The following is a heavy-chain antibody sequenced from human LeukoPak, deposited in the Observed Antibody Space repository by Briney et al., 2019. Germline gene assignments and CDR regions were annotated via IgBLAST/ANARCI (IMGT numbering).Heavy chain of an antibody. Sequence: GGSLRLSCAASGFTFSSYGMHWVRQAPGKGLEGVAFIRYDGSNKYYEDSVKGRFTISRDNSKNTLYLQMNSPRAEDTAVYYCAKDWISDAFDIWGQGTMVTVSS. D-gene: IGHD2-2*03. J-gene: IGHJ3*02. V-gene: IGHV3-30*02. CDR1: GFTFSSYG. CDR2: IRYDGSNK. CDR3: AKDWISDAFDI.